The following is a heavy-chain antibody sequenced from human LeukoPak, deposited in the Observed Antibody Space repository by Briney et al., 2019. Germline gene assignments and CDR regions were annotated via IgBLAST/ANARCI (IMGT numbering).Heavy chain of an antibody. J-gene: IGHJ4*02. CDR2: IYYSGST. Sequence: SETLSLTCTVSGGSISSVSYYWGWIRQPPGKGLEWIGYIYYSGSTNYNPSLKSRVTISVDTSKNQFSLKLNSVTAADTAVYYCARVSGYDWESFYDYWGQGTLVTVSS. CDR1: GGSISSVSYY. V-gene: IGHV4-61*01. CDR3: ARVSGYDWESFYDY. D-gene: IGHD5-12*01.